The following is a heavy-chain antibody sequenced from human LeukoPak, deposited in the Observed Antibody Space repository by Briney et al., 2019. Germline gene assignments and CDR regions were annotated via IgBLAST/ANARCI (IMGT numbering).Heavy chain of an antibody. D-gene: IGHD2-21*02. J-gene: IGHJ4*02. Sequence: GRSLRLSCAASGFTLSSYAMHWVSQAPGKGLEWVAVLSDDGSNKYYADSVKGRFTISRDNFKNTLYLQMNSLRAEDTAVYYYARDKTAGLDYWGQATLVTVSS. CDR2: LSDDGSNK. CDR1: GFTLSSYA. CDR3: ARDKTAGLDY. V-gene: IGHV3-30-3*01.